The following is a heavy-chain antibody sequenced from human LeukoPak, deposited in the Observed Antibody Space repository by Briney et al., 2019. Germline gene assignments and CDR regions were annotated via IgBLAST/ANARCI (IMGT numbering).Heavy chain of an antibody. Sequence: GGSLRLSCAASGFTFSSYSMNWVRQAPGKGLEWVSSISSSSSYIYYADSVEGRFTISRDNAKNSLYLQMNSLRAEDTAVYYCARDYCSSTSCYNPLDPWGQGTLVTVSS. CDR2: ISSSSSYI. CDR1: GFTFSSYS. V-gene: IGHV3-21*01. CDR3: ARDYCSSTSCYNPLDP. D-gene: IGHD2-2*02. J-gene: IGHJ5*02.